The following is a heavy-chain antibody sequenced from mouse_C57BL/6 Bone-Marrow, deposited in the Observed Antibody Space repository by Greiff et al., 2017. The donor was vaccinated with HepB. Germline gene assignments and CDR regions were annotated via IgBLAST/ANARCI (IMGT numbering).Heavy chain of an antibody. CDR3: ARPGDYGNFFYAMDY. CDR1: GFTFSDYG. D-gene: IGHD2-1*01. CDR2: ISSGSSTI. Sequence: EVQVVESGGGLVKPGGSLKLSCAASGFTFSDYGMHWVRQAPEKGLEGVAYISSGSSTIYYADTVKGRFTISRDNAKNTLFLQMTSLRSEDTAMYYCARPGDYGNFFYAMDYWGQGTSVTVSS. J-gene: IGHJ4*01. V-gene: IGHV5-17*01.